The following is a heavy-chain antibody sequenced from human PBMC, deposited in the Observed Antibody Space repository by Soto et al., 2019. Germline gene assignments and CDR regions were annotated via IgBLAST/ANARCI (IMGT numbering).Heavy chain of an antibody. CDR2: ISSSSSYI. CDR3: ARSPPVAGMNTDY. CDR1: GFTFSSYS. V-gene: IGHV3-21*01. Sequence: GGSLRLSCAASGFTFSSYSMNWVRQAPGKGLEWVSSISSSSSYIYYADSVKGRFTISRDNAKNSLYLQMNSLRAEDTAVYYCARSPPVAGMNTDYWGQGTLVTVSS. D-gene: IGHD6-19*01. J-gene: IGHJ4*02.